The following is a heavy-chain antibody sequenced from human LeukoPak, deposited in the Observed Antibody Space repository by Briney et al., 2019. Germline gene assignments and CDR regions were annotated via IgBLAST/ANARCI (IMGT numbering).Heavy chain of an antibody. D-gene: IGHD4-17*01. J-gene: IGHJ4*02. CDR2: INHSGST. Sequence: SETLSLTCAVYGGPFSGYQWSWIRQPPGKGLEWIGEINHSGSTNYNPSLKSRVTTSVDTSKNQFSLKLSSVTAADTAVYYCARGPSYGDGFDYSGEGTLVTVSS. V-gene: IGHV4-34*01. CDR1: GGPFSGYQ. CDR3: ARGPSYGDGFDY.